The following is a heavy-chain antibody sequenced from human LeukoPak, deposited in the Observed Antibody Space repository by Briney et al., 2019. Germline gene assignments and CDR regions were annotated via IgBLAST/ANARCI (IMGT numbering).Heavy chain of an antibody. J-gene: IGHJ6*04. CDR2: ISSSGSTI. CDR3: AELGITMIGGV. Sequence: GSLRLSCAAYGFTFSSYSMNWVRQAPGKGLEWVSYISSSGSTIYYADSVKGRFTIPRDNAKNSLYLQMNSLRAEDTAVYYCAELGITMIGGVWGKGTTVTISS. D-gene: IGHD3-10*02. V-gene: IGHV3-48*04. CDR1: GFTFSSYS.